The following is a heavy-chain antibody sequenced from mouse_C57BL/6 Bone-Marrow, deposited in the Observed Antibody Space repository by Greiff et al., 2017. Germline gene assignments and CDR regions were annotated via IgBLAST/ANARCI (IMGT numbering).Heavy chain of an antibody. CDR2: FYPGSGSI. Sequence: QVQLQQSGAELVKPGASVKLSCKASGYTFTEYTIHWVKQRSGQGLEWIGWFYPGSGSIKYNEKFKDKATLTADKSSSTVYMELSRLTSEDSAVYFCARHEERKHYYGKDAMDYWGQGTSVTVSS. D-gene: IGHD1-1*01. V-gene: IGHV1-62-2*01. J-gene: IGHJ4*01. CDR3: ARHEERKHYYGKDAMDY. CDR1: GYTFTEYT.